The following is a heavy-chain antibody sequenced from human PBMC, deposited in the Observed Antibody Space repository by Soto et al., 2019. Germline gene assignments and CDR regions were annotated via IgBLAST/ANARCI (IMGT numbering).Heavy chain of an antibody. D-gene: IGHD5-18*01. CDR2: INPSGGST. CDR1: GYTFTSYY. V-gene: IGHV1-46*03. CDR3: ARARRYSYGFFDPRNAFDI. Sequence: GASVKVSCKASGYTFTSYYMHWVRQAPGQGLEWMGIINPSGGSTSYAQKFQGRVTMTRDTSTSTVYMELSSLRSEDTAVYYCARARRYSYGFFDPRNAFDIWGQGTMVTVSS. J-gene: IGHJ3*02.